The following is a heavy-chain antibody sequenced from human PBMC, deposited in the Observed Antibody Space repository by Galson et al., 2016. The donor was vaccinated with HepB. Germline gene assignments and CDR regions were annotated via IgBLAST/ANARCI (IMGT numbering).Heavy chain of an antibody. CDR1: GFTFSNYG. J-gene: IGHJ4*02. D-gene: IGHD3-3*01. CDR2: IWYDGSKK. CDR3: AKGYGFWTAFDY. V-gene: IGHV3-33*06. Sequence: SLRLSCAASGFTFSNYGMHWVRQAPGKGLEWVAIIWYDGSKKYYADSVKGRFTISRDNYKNTLYLQMNTLRAEDTAVYYCAKGYGFWTAFDYWGQGTLVTVSS.